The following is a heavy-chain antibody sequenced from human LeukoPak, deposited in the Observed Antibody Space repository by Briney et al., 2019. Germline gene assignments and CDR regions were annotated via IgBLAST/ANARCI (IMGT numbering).Heavy chain of an antibody. CDR3: VRPIGVVRGVIMSVQAFDV. CDR1: GDTFTTFW. V-gene: IGHV5-51*01. D-gene: IGHD3-10*01. J-gene: IGHJ3*01. CDR2: SFPGNSDT. Sequence: GESLKISSNSSGDTFTTFWISWVRQMPGKGLEWMGISFPGNSDTSYSPSFQGQVTISADKSITTAYLQWSSLKASDTAMYYCVRPIGVVRGVIMSVQAFDVWGQGTMVTVSS.